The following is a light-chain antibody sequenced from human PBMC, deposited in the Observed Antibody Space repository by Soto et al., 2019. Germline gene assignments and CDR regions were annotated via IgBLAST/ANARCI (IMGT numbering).Light chain of an antibody. J-gene: IGKJ2*01. CDR1: QNIHIN. Sequence: EIVMTQSPDTRSVSPGDTATLSCRSSQNIHINLAWYQQKPGQAPTLLIYGVTARAPGVPARFSGSGYGTDFTLTIRSVQSGDFGVFYCQQYEGWPRKFGRGTK. V-gene: IGKV3-15*01. CDR2: GVT. CDR3: QQYEGWPRK.